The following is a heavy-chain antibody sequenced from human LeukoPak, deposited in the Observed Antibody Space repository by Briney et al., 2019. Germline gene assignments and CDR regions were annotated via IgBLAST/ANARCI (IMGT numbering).Heavy chain of an antibody. CDR2: IKQDGSEK. CDR1: GFTFSSYW. CDR3: ARDIGEQWLATNDY. J-gene: IGHJ4*02. D-gene: IGHD6-19*01. Sequence: GGSLRLSCAASGFTFSSYWMSWVRQAPGKGLEWVANIKQDGSEKYYVDSVKGRFTISRDNAKNSLYLQMNSLRAEDTAVYYCARDIGEQWLATNDYWGQGTLVTVSS. V-gene: IGHV3-7*01.